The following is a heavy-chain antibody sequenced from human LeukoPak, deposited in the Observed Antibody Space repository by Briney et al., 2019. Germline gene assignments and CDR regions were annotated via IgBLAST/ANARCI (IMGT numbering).Heavy chain of an antibody. CDR2: IIPILDIT. Sequence: RASVKVSCKASGGTFRNSGISWVRQAPGQGLEYVGRIIPILDITEYGKTSPGRVTITADTATDTFYMELSGLRSDDTAVYYCARDISIFGVVIRTIDYWGQGTLVTVSS. D-gene: IGHD3-3*01. CDR1: GGTFRNSG. J-gene: IGHJ4*02. CDR3: ARDISIFGVVIRTIDY. V-gene: IGHV1-69*04.